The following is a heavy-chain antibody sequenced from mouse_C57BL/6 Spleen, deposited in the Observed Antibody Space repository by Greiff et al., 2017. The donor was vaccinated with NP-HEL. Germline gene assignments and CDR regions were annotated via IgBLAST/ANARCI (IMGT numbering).Heavy chain of an antibody. CDR3: ARNHYYGSSAWFAY. D-gene: IGHD1-2*01. Sequence: EVQLVESGGGLVKPGGSLKLSCAASGFTFSDYGMHWVRQAPEKGLEWVAYISSGSSTIYYADTVKGRFTISRDNAKNTLFLQMTSLRSEDTAMYYCARNHYYGSSAWFAYWGQGTLVTVSA. CDR1: GFTFSDYG. V-gene: IGHV5-17*01. J-gene: IGHJ3*01. CDR2: ISSGSSTI.